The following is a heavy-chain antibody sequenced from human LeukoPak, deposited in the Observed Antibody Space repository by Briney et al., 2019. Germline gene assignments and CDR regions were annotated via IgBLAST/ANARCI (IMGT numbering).Heavy chain of an antibody. CDR1: GGSISTYY. J-gene: IGHJ4*02. CDR2: VYYGGST. V-gene: IGHV4-59*08. Sequence: PSETLSLTCTVSGGSISTYYWSWIRQPPGKGLEWIGYVYYGGSTSYNPSLKSRVIISVDTSKNEFSLNVSSVTAADTAVYYCARHSGYSYGPDYWGQGTLVTVSS. CDR3: ARHSGYSYGPDY. D-gene: IGHD5-18*01.